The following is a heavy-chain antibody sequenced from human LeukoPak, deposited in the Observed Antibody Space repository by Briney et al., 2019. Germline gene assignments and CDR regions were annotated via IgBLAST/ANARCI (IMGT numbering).Heavy chain of an antibody. J-gene: IGHJ3*02. CDR2: IYYSGST. CDR3: ASFNWNRDDAFDI. D-gene: IGHD1-20*01. V-gene: IGHV4-59*01. CDR1: GGSISSYY. Sequence: SETLSLTCTVSGGSISSYYWSWIRQPPGKGLEWIGYIYYSGSTNYNPSLKSRVTISVDTSKNQFSLKLGSVTAADTAVYYCASFNWNRDDAFDIWGQGTMVTVSS.